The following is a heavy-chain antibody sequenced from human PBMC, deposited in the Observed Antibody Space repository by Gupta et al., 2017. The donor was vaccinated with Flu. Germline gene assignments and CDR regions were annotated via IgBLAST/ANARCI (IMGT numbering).Heavy chain of an antibody. D-gene: IGHD3-22*01. V-gene: IGHV4-39*01. CDR2: YYYSGST. J-gene: IGHJ6*02. Sequence: QLQLQESGPGLVKPSETLSLTCTVSGGSISSSSYYWGWIRQPPGKGLEWIGSYYYSGSTYYNPSLKRPVHNTRDTSKNQFPLKVSSGNAGDTGVFYCARQARPPPAYYYDSSGQRYYGMDVWGQGTTVTVSS. CDR3: ARQARPPPAYYYDSSGQRYYGMDV. CDR1: GGSISSSSYY.